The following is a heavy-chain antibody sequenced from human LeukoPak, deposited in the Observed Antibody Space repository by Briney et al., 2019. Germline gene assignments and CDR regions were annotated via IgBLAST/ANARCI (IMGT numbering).Heavy chain of an antibody. V-gene: IGHV4-34*01. CDR2: INHSGST. CDR1: GGSFSGYY. CDR3: ARHGSYYYDSNWFDP. D-gene: IGHD3-22*01. Sequence: PSETLSLTCAVYGGSFSGYYWSWIRQPPGRGLEWIGEINHSGSTNYNPSLKSRVTISVDTSKNQFSLKLSSVTAADTAVYYCARHGSYYYDSNWFDPWGQGTLVTVSS. J-gene: IGHJ5*02.